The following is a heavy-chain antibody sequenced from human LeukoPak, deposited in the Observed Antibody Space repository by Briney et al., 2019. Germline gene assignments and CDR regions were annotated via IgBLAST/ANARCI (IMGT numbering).Heavy chain of an antibody. CDR1: GFTFSSYW. CDR3: ARARNGYYAFDI. Sequence: GGSLRLSCAASGFTFSSYWMHWVRQAPGKGLVWVSRINSDGSSTSYADSVKGRFTISRDNAKNTLYLQMNSLKAEDTAVYYCARARNGYYAFDIWGQGTMVTVSS. D-gene: IGHD5-24*01. CDR2: INSDGSST. V-gene: IGHV3-74*01. J-gene: IGHJ3*02.